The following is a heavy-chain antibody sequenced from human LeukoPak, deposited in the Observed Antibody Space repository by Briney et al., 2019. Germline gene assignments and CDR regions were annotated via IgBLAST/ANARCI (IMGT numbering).Heavy chain of an antibody. V-gene: IGHV3-23*01. D-gene: IGHD3-9*01. CDR2: ISGSGGST. CDR1: GFTFSSYA. Sequence: PGGSLRLSCAASGFTFSSYAMSWVRQAPGKGLEWVSAISGSGGSTYYADSVKGRFTISRDNSKNTLYLQMNSLRAEDTAVYYCAKEPNYDILTGLYYFDYWGQGTLVTVSS. J-gene: IGHJ4*02. CDR3: AKEPNYDILTGLYYFDY.